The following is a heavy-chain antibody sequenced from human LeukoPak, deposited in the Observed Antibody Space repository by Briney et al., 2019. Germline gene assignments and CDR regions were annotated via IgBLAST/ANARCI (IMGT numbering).Heavy chain of an antibody. J-gene: IGHJ4*02. D-gene: IGHD6-13*01. CDR2: IIPIFGTA. V-gene: IGHV1-69*05. Sequence: SVKVSCKASVGTFSSCAISWGRQAPGQGREWMGRIIPIFGTANYAQKLQGRVTITTDESTSTAYMELSSLRSEDTAVYYCARGGIAAAGISDDYWGQGTLVTVSS. CDR3: ARGGIAAAGISDDY. CDR1: VGTFSSCA.